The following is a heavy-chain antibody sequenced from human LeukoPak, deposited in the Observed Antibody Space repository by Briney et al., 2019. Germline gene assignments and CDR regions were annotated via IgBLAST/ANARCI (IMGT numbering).Heavy chain of an antibody. CDR1: GFTFRNYV. CDR3: ARQSGSYGGILDN. V-gene: IGHV4-39*01. D-gene: IGHD1-26*01. Sequence: GSLRLSCAASGFTFRNYVMSWVRQPPGKGLEWIGGIYYSGSTYYNPSLKSRVTISVDTSRNEFSLRLSSVTAADTALYFCARQSGSYGGILDNWGQGILGTVSS. CDR2: IYYSGST. J-gene: IGHJ4*02.